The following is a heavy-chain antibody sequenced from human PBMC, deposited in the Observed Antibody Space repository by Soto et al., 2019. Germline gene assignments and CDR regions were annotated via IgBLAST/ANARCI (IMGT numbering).Heavy chain of an antibody. CDR1: GYSFTSYW. CDR3: ARQGVDTAMVKGPPVAKTYYYYGMDV. CDR2: IYPGDSDT. D-gene: IGHD5-18*01. V-gene: IGHV5-51*01. Sequence: PGESLKISCKGSGYSFTSYWIGWVRQMPGKGLEWMGIIYPGDSDTRYSPSFQGQVTISADKSISTAYLQWSSLKASDTAMYYCARQGVDTAMVKGPPVAKTYYYYGMDVWGQGTTVTVSS. J-gene: IGHJ6*02.